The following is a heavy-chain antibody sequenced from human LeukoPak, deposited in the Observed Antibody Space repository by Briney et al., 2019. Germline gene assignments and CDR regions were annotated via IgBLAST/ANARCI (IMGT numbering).Heavy chain of an antibody. Sequence: GGSLRLSCGASGFTFSNYGMHWVRQAPGKGLEWLAFIRYDGYNKYYADSVKGRFIISRDNSKNTLYLQMNSLRPEDTALYYCALLRSSGLDYWGQGTLVSVSS. CDR3: ALLRSSGLDY. V-gene: IGHV3-30*02. CDR2: IRYDGYNK. CDR1: GFTFSNYG. D-gene: IGHD3-22*01. J-gene: IGHJ4*02.